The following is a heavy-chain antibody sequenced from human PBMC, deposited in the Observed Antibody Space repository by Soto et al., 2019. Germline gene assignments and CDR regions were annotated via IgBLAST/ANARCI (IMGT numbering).Heavy chain of an antibody. CDR1: GGPISHYY. CDR3: ARIKRGFTYGSILDF. D-gene: IGHD5-18*01. CDR2: IFYTGST. J-gene: IGHJ4*02. Sequence: KPSETLSLTCSVSGGPISHYYWGWLRQPPGKGLECIGYIFYTGSTNYSPSLKSRLSISVDTSQNQFSLRLRSVTAADTAIYYCARIKRGFTYGSILDFWGQGILVTVSS. V-gene: IGHV4-59*01.